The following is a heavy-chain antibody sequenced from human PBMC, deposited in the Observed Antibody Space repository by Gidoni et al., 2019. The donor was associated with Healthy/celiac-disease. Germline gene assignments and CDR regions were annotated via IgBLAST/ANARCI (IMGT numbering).Heavy chain of an antibody. Sequence: QVQLVQSGAEVKKPGASVKVSCKASGYTFTGSYMHWVRQAPGQGLEWMGWINPNSGGTNYAQKFQGRVTMTRDTSISTAYRELRRLGSDDTAVYYCARGREGVYALRGHEFDYWGQGTLVTVSS. CDR1: GYTFTGSY. CDR3: ARGREGVYALRGHEFDY. D-gene: IGHD2-8*01. V-gene: IGHV1-2*02. CDR2: INPNSGGT. J-gene: IGHJ4*02.